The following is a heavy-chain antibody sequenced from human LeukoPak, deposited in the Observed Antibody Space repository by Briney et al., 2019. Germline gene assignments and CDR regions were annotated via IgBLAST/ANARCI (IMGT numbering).Heavy chain of an antibody. CDR1: GFTFSSYG. V-gene: IGHV3-30*18. Sequence: PGGSLRLSCAASGFTFSSYGMHWVRQAPGKGLEWVAVISYDGSNKYYADSVKGRFTISRDNSKNTLYLQMNSLRAEDTAVYYCAKDRCIVATITQTYYYGMDVWGQGTTVTVSS. CDR2: ISYDGSNK. D-gene: IGHD5-12*01. CDR3: AKDRCIVATITQTYYYGMDV. J-gene: IGHJ6*02.